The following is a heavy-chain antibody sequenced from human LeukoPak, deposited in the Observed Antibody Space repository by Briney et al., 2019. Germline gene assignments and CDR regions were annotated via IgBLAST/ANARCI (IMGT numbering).Heavy chain of an antibody. J-gene: IGHJ3*02. CDR1: GYTFTAYY. CDR2: INPSGGST. D-gene: IGHD2-2*02. CDR3: ARDCRGSTSCYMAAFDI. Sequence: ASXXVSCKASGYTFTAYYIHWVRQAPGQGLEWMGIINPSGGSTSYAQKFQGTLTMTRDTSTTTVYMELSSLRSEDTAVYYCARDCRGSTSCYMAAFDIWGQGTMVTVSS. V-gene: IGHV1-46*01.